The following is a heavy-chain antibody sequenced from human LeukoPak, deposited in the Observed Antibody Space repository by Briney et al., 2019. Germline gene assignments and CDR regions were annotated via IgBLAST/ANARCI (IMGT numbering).Heavy chain of an antibody. CDR1: GFTFDDYA. CDR3: VRDGDDYNFDY. CDR2: VKGDGSFT. J-gene: IGHJ4*02. V-gene: IGHV3-74*01. Sequence: PGGSLRLSCAASGFTFDDYAMHWVRQAPGKGLEWVSRVKGDGSFTDYADSVKGRFTISRDNAKNTLYLQMYSLRAEDTAAYYCVRDGDDYNFDYWGQGSLVTVSS. D-gene: IGHD5-24*01.